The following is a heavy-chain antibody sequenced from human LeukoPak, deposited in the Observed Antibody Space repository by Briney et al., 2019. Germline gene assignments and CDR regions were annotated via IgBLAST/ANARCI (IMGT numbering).Heavy chain of an antibody. Sequence: SETLSLTCTVSGGSISNYYWSWIWQPPGKGLEWIGYIYSSGSTNYNPSLESRVTISVDTSKNQFSLKLSSLAAADTAVYYCTRVGPGGHLDYWGQGTLVTVSS. CDR3: TRVGPGGHLDY. CDR1: GGSISNYY. J-gene: IGHJ4*02. CDR2: IYSSGST. D-gene: IGHD2-8*02. V-gene: IGHV4-59*01.